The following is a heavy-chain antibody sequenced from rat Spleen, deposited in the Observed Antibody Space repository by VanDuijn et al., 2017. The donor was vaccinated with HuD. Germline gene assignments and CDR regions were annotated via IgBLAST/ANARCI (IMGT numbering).Heavy chain of an antibody. Sequence: QVQLKESGPGLVQPSQTLSLTCTVSGFSLTSNGVSWVRQPPGKGLEWIAAISSGGSTYYNSALKSRLSVSRDTSKSQVFLKMNSLQTEDTAIYFCTRDRATTRFAYWGQGTLVTVSS. V-gene: IGHV2S12*01. J-gene: IGHJ3*01. CDR1: GFSLTSNG. D-gene: IGHD1-10*01. CDR2: ISSGGST. CDR3: TRDRATTRFAY.